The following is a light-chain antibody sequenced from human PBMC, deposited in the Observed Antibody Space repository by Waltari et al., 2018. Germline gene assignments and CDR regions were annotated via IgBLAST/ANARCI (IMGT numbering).Light chain of an antibody. V-gene: IGKV1-5*03. CDR1: QSISTL. J-gene: IGKJ2*03. CDR3: QQYSSSSMFS. CDR2: KTF. Sequence: DIQMTQSPSTLSASVGDRVTIHCRASQSISTLLAWFQQKPGNPPKLLIYKTFNLERGVPSRFSGSVSGTEFTLTITSLQPDDFATYYCQQYSSSSMFSFGQGTKLEIK.